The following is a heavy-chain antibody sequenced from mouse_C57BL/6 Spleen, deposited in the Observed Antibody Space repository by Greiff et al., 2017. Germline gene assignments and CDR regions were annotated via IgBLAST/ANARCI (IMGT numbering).Heavy chain of an antibody. CDR1: GFTFTDYY. CDR3: ARGDPYYGSLMDY. J-gene: IGHJ4*01. CDR2: IRNKANGYTT. V-gene: IGHV7-3*01. D-gene: IGHD1-1*01. Sequence: EVQLVESGGGLVQPGGSLSLSCAASGFTFTDYYMSWVRQPPGKALEWLGFIRNKANGYTTEYSASVKGRFTISRDNSQSILYLQMNALRAEDSATYYGARGDPYYGSLMDYWGQGTSVTVSS.